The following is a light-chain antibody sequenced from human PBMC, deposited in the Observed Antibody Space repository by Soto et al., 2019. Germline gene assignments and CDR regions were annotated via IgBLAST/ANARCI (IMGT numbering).Light chain of an antibody. Sequence: SYELTQPPSVSVAPGQTARITCGGNNIGSKGVHWYQQRPGQAPVLVVYDDSDRPSGIPERFSGSNSGNTATLTISRVEAGDESDYYCQVWDSSSDHVVFCGGTKLTVL. CDR1: NIGSKG. V-gene: IGLV3-21*02. J-gene: IGLJ2*01. CDR2: DDS. CDR3: QVWDSSSDHVV.